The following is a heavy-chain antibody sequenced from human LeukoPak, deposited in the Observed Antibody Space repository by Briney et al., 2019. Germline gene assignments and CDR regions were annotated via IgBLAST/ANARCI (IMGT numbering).Heavy chain of an antibody. CDR3: ARTYYYDSSGYYYYYYGMDV. CDR1: GGSFSGYY. Sequence: SETLSLTCAVYGGSFSGYYWSWIRQPPGKGLEWIGEINHSGSTNYNPSLKSRVTISVDTSKNQFSLKLSSVTAADTAVYYCARTYYYDSSGYYYYYYGMDVWGQGTTVTVS. V-gene: IGHV4-34*01. D-gene: IGHD3-22*01. J-gene: IGHJ6*02. CDR2: INHSGST.